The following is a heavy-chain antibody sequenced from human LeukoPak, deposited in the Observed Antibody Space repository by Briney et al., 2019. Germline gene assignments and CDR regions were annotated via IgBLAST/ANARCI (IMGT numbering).Heavy chain of an antibody. CDR1: DFIVRSNY. J-gene: IGHJ3*02. CDR2: IYNDGSA. V-gene: IGHV3-53*01. CDR3: AIRGGPGSLDAFDI. Sequence: GGSLGLSCAASDFIVRSNYMTWVRQAPGKGLELVSVIYNDGSAYYADSVRGRFTISRDTSKNTVYLQMHSLRAEDTAVYYCAIRGGPGSLDAFDIWGQGTMVTVSS. D-gene: IGHD1-14*01.